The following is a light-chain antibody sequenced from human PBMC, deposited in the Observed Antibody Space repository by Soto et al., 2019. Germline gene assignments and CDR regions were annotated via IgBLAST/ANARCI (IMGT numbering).Light chain of an antibody. Sequence: QSALTQPASVSGSPGQSISISCTGTSSDVVTYNLVSWYQQHPGKAPTVLIYEGTKRPSGVSNRFSGSKSGNTASLTISGLQTEDEADYYCYSFAGSTTSSYVFGPGTKLTVL. CDR1: SSDVVTYNL. CDR3: YSFAGSTTSSYV. CDR2: EGT. J-gene: IGLJ1*01. V-gene: IGLV2-23*01.